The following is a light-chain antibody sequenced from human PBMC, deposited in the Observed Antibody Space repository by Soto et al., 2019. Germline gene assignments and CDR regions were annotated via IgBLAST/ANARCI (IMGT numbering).Light chain of an antibody. V-gene: IGLV2-14*01. J-gene: IGLJ1*01. CDR1: SSDIGGYNY. CDR2: EVS. Sequence: LTQPASVSGSPGQSITISCAGTSSDIGGYNYVSWYQQHPGKAPKVMIYEVSNRPSGVSNRFSGSKSGNTASLTISGLQAEDEADDYCSSYTSSSTLYVFGSGTKVTVL. CDR3: SSYTSSSTLYV.